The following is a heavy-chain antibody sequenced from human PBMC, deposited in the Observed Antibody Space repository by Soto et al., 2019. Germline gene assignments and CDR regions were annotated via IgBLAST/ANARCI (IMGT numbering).Heavy chain of an antibody. V-gene: IGHV1-69*01. Sequence: QVQLVQSGAEVKKPGSSVKVSCKASGGTFSSYAISWVRQAPGQGLEWMGGIIPIFGTANYAQKFQGGVTITADESTSTAYMELSSLRSEDTAVYDCARPTLTVTTYVPGWFDPWGQGTLVTVSS. CDR1: GGTFSSYA. CDR3: ARPTLTVTTYVPGWFDP. D-gene: IGHD4-17*01. J-gene: IGHJ5*02. CDR2: IIPIFGTA.